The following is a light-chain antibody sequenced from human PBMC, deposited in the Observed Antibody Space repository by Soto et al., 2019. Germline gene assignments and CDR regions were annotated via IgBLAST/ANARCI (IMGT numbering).Light chain of an antibody. CDR1: QSVSFSY. V-gene: IGKV3-20*01. CDR3: QQYGSSPPWT. J-gene: IGKJ1*01. CDR2: GAS. Sequence: EIVLTQSPGTLSLSPGERDTISCRASQSVSFSYLAWYQQKPGQAPRLLIYGASSRATGIPDRFSGSGSGTDFPLTISRLAPEDFAVYYCQQYGSSPPWTFGQGTKVEIK.